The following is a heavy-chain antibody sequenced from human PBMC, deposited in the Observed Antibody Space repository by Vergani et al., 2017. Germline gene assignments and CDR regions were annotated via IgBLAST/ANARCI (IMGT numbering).Heavy chain of an antibody. CDR3: ASTVTTSWYFDL. J-gene: IGHJ2*01. CDR2: ISAYNGNT. D-gene: IGHD4-17*01. Sequence: QVQLVQSGAEVKKPGSSVKVSCKASGYTFTSYGISWVRQAPGQGLEWMGWISAYNGNTNYAQKFQGRVTMTRDTSTSTVYMELSSLRSEDTAVYYCASTVTTSWYFDLWGRGTLVTVSS. V-gene: IGHV1-18*01. CDR1: GYTFTSYG.